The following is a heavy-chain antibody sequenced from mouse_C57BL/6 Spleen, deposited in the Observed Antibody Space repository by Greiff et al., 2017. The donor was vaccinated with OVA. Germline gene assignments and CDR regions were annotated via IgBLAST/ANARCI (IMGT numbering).Heavy chain of an antibody. V-gene: IGHV5-9-1*02. CDR3: TRTFYSNSWFAY. J-gene: IGHJ3*01. CDR1: GFTFSSYA. CDR2: ISSGGDYI. Sequence: EVHLVESGEGLVKPGGSLKLSCAASGFTFSSYAMSWVRQTPETRLEWVAYISSGGDYIYYADPVKGRFTISRDNARNTLYLQMSSLKSEDTAMYYWTRTFYSNSWFAYWGQGTLVTVSA. D-gene: IGHD2-5*01.